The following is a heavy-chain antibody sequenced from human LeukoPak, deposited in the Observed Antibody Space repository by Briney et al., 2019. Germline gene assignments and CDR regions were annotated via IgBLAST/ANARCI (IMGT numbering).Heavy chain of an antibody. CDR3: ARDQGDSSGYFFDY. J-gene: IGHJ4*02. Sequence: GGSLRLSCAASGFSFSIYAMSWVRQAPGKGLEWVSVIYSGGSTYYADSVKGRFTISRDNSKNTLYLQMNSLRAEDTAVYYCARDQGDSSGYFFDYWGQGTLVTVSS. D-gene: IGHD3-22*01. CDR1: GFSFSIYA. V-gene: IGHV3-53*01. CDR2: IYSGGST.